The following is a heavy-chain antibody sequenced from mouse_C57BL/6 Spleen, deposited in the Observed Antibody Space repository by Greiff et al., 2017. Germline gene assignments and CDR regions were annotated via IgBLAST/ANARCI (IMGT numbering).Heavy chain of an antibody. CDR2: IDPETGGT. Sequence: VQLQQSGAELVRPGASVTLSCKASGYTFTDYEMHWVKQTPVHGLEWIGAIDPETGGTAYNQKFKGKAILTADKSSSTAYMQLRSLTSEDSAVYYCTRWAYGSRDDFDYWGQGTTLTVST. J-gene: IGHJ2*01. V-gene: IGHV1-15*01. CDR3: TRWAYGSRDDFDY. CDR1: GYTFTDYE. D-gene: IGHD1-1*01.